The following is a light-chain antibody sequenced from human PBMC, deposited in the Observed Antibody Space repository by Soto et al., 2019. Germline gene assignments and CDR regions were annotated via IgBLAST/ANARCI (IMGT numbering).Light chain of an antibody. Sequence: IQMTQSPSSLCESXGDRVTINCRASRSISTFLNWYQQKPGKAPNFXXYAASSLHSGGPSRFSGSGSVTDFTRSISSLQPEDFATYFGQQSYSTPPTFGPGTKVDIK. V-gene: IGKV1-39*01. CDR2: AAS. CDR3: QQSYSTPPT. J-gene: IGKJ3*01. CDR1: RSISTF.